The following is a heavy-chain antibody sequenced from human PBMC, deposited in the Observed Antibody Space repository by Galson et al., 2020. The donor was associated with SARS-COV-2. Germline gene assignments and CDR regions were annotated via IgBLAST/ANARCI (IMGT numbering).Heavy chain of an antibody. D-gene: IGHD5-12*01. CDR3: ARAVFLERATIATNYYGMDV. CDR2: IYYSGST. J-gene: IGHJ6*02. V-gene: IGHV4-61*01. CDR1: GGSISSGSYY. Sequence: SETLSLTCTVSGGSISSGSYYWSWIRQPPGKGLEWIGYIYYSGSTNYNPSLKSRVTISVDTSKNQFSLKLSSVTAADTAVYYCARAVFLERATIATNYYGMDVWGQGTTVTVSS.